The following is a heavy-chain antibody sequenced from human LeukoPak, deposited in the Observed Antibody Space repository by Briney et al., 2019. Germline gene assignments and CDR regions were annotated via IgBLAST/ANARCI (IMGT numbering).Heavy chain of an antibody. Sequence: GGSLRLSCAASGFTFSSYGMHWVRQAPGKGLEWVAVISYDGSNKYYADSVKGRFTISRDNSKNTLYLQMNSLRAEDTALYYCAKGEGDTMMGVWGQGTTVTVSS. V-gene: IGHV3-30*18. CDR2: ISYDGSNK. CDR3: AKGEGDTMMGV. D-gene: IGHD3-22*01. CDR1: GFTFSSYG. J-gene: IGHJ6*02.